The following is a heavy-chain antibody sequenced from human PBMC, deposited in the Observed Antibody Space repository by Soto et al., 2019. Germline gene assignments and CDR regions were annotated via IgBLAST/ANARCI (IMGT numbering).Heavy chain of an antibody. D-gene: IGHD3-16*01. Sequence: ASVKVSCKASGYTFTSYYMHWVRQAPGQGLEWMGIINPSGGSTSYAQKFQGRVTMTRDTSTSTVYMELSSLRSEDTAVYYCARAGASRDGYKRGSSAYFDYLGQGTLVTVSS. CDR1: GYTFTSYY. V-gene: IGHV1-46*01. CDR3: ARAGASRDGYKRGSSAYFDY. J-gene: IGHJ4*02. CDR2: INPSGGST.